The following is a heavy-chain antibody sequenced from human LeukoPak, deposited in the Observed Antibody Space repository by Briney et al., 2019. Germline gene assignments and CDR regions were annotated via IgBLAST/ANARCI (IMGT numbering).Heavy chain of an antibody. CDR2: MYYSGTT. J-gene: IGHJ4*02. CDR3: GRWYEY. Sequence: KTSETLSLTCTVFGGSVSSGSYYWSWIRQPPGKGLEWIEHMYYSGTTHYNPSLKSRVTISVDTSKNQFSLKLTSVTAANTAVYHCGRWYEYWGQGSLVTVSS. V-gene: IGHV4-61*01. D-gene: IGHD2-15*01. CDR1: GGSVSSGSYY.